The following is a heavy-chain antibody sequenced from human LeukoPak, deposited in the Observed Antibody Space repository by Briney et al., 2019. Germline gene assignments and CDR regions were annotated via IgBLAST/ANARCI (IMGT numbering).Heavy chain of an antibody. V-gene: IGHV1-18*01. CDR1: GYTFTSYG. Sequence: EASVKVSCKASGYTFTSYGISWVRQAPRQGLEWMGWISTYNGNTKYAQKLQGRVTMTTDTSTSTAYMELRSLRPDDTAVYYCAKDPCSGGSCHDAFDIWGQGTMVTVSS. CDR3: AKDPCSGGSCHDAFDI. CDR2: ISTYNGNT. J-gene: IGHJ3*02. D-gene: IGHD2-15*01.